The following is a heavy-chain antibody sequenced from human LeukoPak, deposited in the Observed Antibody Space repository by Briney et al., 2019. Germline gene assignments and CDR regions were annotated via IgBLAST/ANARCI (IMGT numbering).Heavy chain of an antibody. CDR2: ISSSSSTI. V-gene: IGHV3-48*01. CDR3: AKEFFTVARIFDY. CDR1: GFTFGTYA. D-gene: IGHD5-24*01. J-gene: IGHJ4*02. Sequence: QPGGSLRLSCAASGFTFGTYAMSWVRQAPGKGLEWVSYISSSSSTIFYADSVKGRFTISRDNSKNTLYLQMNSLRAEDTAVYYCAKEFFTVARIFDYWGQGTLVTVSS.